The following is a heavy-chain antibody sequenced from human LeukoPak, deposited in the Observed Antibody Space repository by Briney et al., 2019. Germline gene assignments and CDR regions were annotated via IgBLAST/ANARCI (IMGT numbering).Heavy chain of an antibody. D-gene: IGHD6-19*01. V-gene: IGHV4-59*01. CDR1: GGSISSYY. J-gene: IGHJ4*02. CDR2: IYYRGST. Sequence: SETLSLTCTVSGGSISSYYWSWVRQPPGNGLEWIGYIYYRGSTNYNPSLKSRVTMSVDTSKYQFSLILTSVTAADTAVYYCARDLDQWLGTFDYGGQGTLVTVSA. CDR3: ARDLDQWLGTFDY.